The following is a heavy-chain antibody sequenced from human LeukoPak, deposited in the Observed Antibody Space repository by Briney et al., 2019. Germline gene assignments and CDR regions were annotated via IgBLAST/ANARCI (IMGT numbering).Heavy chain of an antibody. CDR3: ARDLRGYYGSGSYIGY. V-gene: IGHV1-46*01. CDR1: GYTFTSYY. Sequence: ASVKVSCKASGYTFTSYYMHWVRQAPGQGLEWVGIINPSGGSTSYAQKFQGRVTMTRDTSTSTVYMELSSLRSEDTAVYYCARDLRGYYGSGSYIGYWGQGTLVTVSS. D-gene: IGHD3-10*01. J-gene: IGHJ4*02. CDR2: INPSGGST.